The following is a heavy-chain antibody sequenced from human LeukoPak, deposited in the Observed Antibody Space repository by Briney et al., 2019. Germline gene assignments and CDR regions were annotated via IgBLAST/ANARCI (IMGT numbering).Heavy chain of an antibody. V-gene: IGHV3-23*01. Sequence: GGSLRLSCAASGFTFSSYAMSWVRQAPGKGLEWVSAISGSGGSTYYADSVKGRFTISRDNAKNSLYLQMNNLRAEDTAVYYCARGCITIFCQYAWGQGTLVTVSS. D-gene: IGHD3-9*01. CDR1: GFTFSSYA. CDR3: ARGCITIFCQYA. J-gene: IGHJ5*02. CDR2: ISGSGGST.